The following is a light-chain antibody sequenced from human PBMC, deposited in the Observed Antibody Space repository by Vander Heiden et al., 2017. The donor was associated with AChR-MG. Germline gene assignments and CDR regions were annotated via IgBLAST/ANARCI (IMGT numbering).Light chain of an antibody. CDR3: RQENNWPRT. CDR1: QQVSST. Sequence: EVVITQSPATLSVSPWQRATLSCRPSQQVSSTLAWFQQKAGQPPRLLIYDASTRATGNPARVSGSGSGTEFTITISSLQSEDSAVYYCRQENNWPRTFGQGTKVEIK. V-gene: IGKV3-15*01. CDR2: DAS. J-gene: IGKJ1*01.